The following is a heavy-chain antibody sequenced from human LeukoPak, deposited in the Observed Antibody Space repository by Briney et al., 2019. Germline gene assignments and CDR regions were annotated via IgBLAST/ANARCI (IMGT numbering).Heavy chain of an antibody. CDR3: GRQREERMLFSPIDH. Sequence: PSETLSLTCEVSGDSIGRSGYYWIWIRQPPGKGLEWIGSIFYSGSTYYSSSLKSRLTISLDTSKNSFSLKLTSVTAADTSVYYCGRQREERMLFSPIDHWGQGSLVAVSS. J-gene: IGHJ4*02. V-gene: IGHV4-39*01. CDR2: IFYSGST. CDR1: GDSIGRSGYY. D-gene: IGHD3-10*01.